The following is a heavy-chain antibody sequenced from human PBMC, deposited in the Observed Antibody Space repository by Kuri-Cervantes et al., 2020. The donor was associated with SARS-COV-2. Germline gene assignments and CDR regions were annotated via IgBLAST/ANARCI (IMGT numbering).Heavy chain of an antibody. CDR3: VRDGDHWNFDY. CDR2: ISSSGSTI. D-gene: IGHD1-1*01. V-gene: IGHV3-11*04. CDR1: GFTFSDYY. Sequence: GESLKISCAASGFTFSDYYMSWIRRAPGKGLEWVSYISSSGSTIYYADSVKGRFTISRDNAKNSLYLQVNSLRAEDTAVYYCVRDGDHWNFDYWGQGTLVTVSS. J-gene: IGHJ4*02.